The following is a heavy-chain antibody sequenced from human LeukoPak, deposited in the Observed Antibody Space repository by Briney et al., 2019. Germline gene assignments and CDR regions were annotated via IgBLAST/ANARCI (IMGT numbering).Heavy chain of an antibody. D-gene: IGHD1-26*01. J-gene: IGHJ4*02. CDR1: GGSFSGYY. CDR3: ARGRVEVGATYYFDY. V-gene: IGHV4-34*01. CDR2: INHSGST. Sequence: SETLSLTCAVYGGSFSGYYWSWIRQPPGKGLEWIGEINHSGSTNYNPSLKSRVTISVDTSKNQFSLKLSSVTAADTAVYYCARGRVEVGATYYFDYWAQGTLVTVSS.